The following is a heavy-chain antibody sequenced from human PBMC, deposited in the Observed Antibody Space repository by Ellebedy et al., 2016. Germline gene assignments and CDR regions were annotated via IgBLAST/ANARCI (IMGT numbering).Heavy chain of an antibody. D-gene: IGHD6-19*01. J-gene: IGHJ4*02. V-gene: IGHV3-23*01. Sequence: GGSLRLXXAASAFTFTHAMICIRQAPGKVLAWLALIGFGADGTYFADSVRGRFTVSRDNSKNTIYLQMNSVRAEDSAVYYCARDLRTVGGNPFQDYFDYWGQGTLVTVSS. CDR2: IGFGADGT. CDR3: ARDLRTVGGNPFQDYFDY. CDR1: AFTFTHA.